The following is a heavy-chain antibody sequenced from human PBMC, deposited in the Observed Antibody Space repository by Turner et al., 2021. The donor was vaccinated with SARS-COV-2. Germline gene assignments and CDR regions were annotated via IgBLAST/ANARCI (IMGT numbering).Heavy chain of an antibody. J-gene: IGHJ3*02. CDR3: ARGGWSDYVESTPFDI. CDR2: VHYTGST. D-gene: IGHD1-26*01. CDR1: SGSIRTTTYY. Sequence: QLQLQESGPGLLRPSETLSLTCTVSSGSIRTTTYYWGWNRRPPGKGLEWIGSVHYTGSTYYNPSLKSRVTVSIDTPKNQFSLKLSSVTAADTAVYYCARGGWSDYVESTPFDIWGQGTVVTISS. V-gene: IGHV4-39*01.